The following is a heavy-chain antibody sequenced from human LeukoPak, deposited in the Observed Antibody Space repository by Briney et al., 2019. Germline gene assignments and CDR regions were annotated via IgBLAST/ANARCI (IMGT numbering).Heavy chain of an antibody. V-gene: IGHV3-30-3*01. CDR3: ARDGLNWYQLRAGRFDP. CDR1: GFTFIASA. J-gene: IGHJ5*02. CDR2: ISYDGSNK. Sequence: GGSLGLSCATSGFTFIASAMHWVRQAPGKGLEWVAVISYDGSNKYYADSVKGRFTISRDNSKNTLYLQMNSLRAEDTAVYYCARDGLNWYQLRAGRFDPWGQGTLVTVSS. D-gene: IGHD2-2*01.